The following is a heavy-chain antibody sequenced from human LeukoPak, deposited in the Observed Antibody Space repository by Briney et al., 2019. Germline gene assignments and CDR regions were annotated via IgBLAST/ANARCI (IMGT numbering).Heavy chain of an antibody. V-gene: IGHV4-30-4*01. CDR2: IYYSGST. J-gene: IGHJ6*02. CDR3: ARGRHKTYYYGSGSSYPPLYYYYYYGMDV. D-gene: IGHD3-10*01. CDR1: GGSISSGDYY. Sequence: PSETLSLTCTVSGGSISSGDYYWSWIRQPPGKGLEWIGYIYYSGSTYYNPSLKSRVTISVDTSKNQFSLKLSSVTAADTAVYYCARGRHKTYYYGSGSSYPPLYYYYYYGMDVWGQGTTVTVSS.